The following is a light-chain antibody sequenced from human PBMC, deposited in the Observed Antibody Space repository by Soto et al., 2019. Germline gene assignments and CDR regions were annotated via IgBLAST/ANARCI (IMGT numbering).Light chain of an antibody. CDR1: SSDVGGYDY. CDR3: SSYAGSYTWV. V-gene: IGLV2-11*01. CDR2: GVS. J-gene: IGLJ3*02. Sequence: QSVLTQPRSVSGSPGQSVTISCTGSSSDVGGYDYVSWYQQHPGKAPKLMIYGVSQRPSGVPDRFSGSKSGNTASLTISGLQPEDEAHYYCSSYAGSYTWVFGGGTKLTVL.